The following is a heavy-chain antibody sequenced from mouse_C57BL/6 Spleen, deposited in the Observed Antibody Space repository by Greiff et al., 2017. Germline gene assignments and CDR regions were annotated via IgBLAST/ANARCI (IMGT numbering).Heavy chain of an antibody. CDR3: ARSYSNTAWFAY. CDR2: IHPNSGST. V-gene: IGHV1-64*01. D-gene: IGHD2-5*01. J-gene: IGHJ3*01. Sequence: QVQLKQPGAELVKPGASVKLSCKASGYTFTSYWMHWVKQRPGQGLEWIGMIHPNSGSTNYNEKFKSKATLTVAKSSSTAYMQLSSLTSEDSAVYYCARSYSNTAWFAYWGQGTLVTVSA. CDR1: GYTFTSYW.